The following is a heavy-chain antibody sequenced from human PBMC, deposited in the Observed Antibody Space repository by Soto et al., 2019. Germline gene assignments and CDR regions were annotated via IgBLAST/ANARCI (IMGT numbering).Heavy chain of an antibody. Sequence: SETLSLTCTVSGGSISSYYWSWIRQPPGKGLEWIGYIYYSGSTNYNPSLKSRVTISVDTSKNQFSLKLSSVTAADTAVYYCARQAMVRGVGLSGNWFDPWGQGTLVTVSS. CDR1: GGSISSYY. J-gene: IGHJ5*02. D-gene: IGHD3-10*01. CDR3: ARQAMVRGVGLSGNWFDP. V-gene: IGHV4-59*08. CDR2: IYYSGST.